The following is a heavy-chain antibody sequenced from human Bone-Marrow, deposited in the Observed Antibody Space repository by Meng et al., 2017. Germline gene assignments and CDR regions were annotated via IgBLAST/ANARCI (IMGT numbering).Heavy chain of an antibody. V-gene: IGHV4-4*07. CDR2: VLASGST. Sequence: SETLSLTCTVSGGSISSYYWSWIRQPPGKGLKWIGRVLASGSTNFNPSLKSRVTISVDKSKNHLSLELTSVTAADTAVYYCARTLLAAAGRGFYFDFWGQGMVVTVSS. CDR3: ARTLLAAAGRGFYFDF. J-gene: IGHJ4*02. D-gene: IGHD6-13*01. CDR1: GGSISSYY.